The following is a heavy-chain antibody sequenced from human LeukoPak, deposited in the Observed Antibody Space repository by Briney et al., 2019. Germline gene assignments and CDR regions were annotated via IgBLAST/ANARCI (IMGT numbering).Heavy chain of an antibody. J-gene: IGHJ4*02. V-gene: IGHV4-4*07. D-gene: IGHD2-21*02. CDR3: AKDEAHIVVVTAWAPSDY. CDR2: LYVSDNNNYASGTT. CDR1: GDSISGYY. Sequence: PSETLSLTCTVFGDSISGYYWSWIRQPAGKGLEWIGRLYVSDNNNYASGTTHSNPSLRSRLTMSLDTSKNKLSLRLSSVTAADTAVYYCAKDEAHIVVVTAWAPSDYWGQGTLVTVSS.